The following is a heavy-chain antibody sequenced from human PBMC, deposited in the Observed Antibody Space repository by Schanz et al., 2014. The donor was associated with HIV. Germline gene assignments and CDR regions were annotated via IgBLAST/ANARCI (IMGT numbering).Heavy chain of an antibody. J-gene: IGHJ5*02. CDR3: AREYYSRNWNWFDP. V-gene: IGHV3-74*01. Sequence: EVQLLESRGGLVKPGGSLRLSCVTSGFSFSDAWMHWVRQAPGKGLVWVSRINSDGSITTYADSVKGRFTVSRDNSKNMLYLQMNSLRAEDTAVYYCAREYYSRNWNWFDPWGQGTLVTVSS. CDR1: GFSFSDAW. CDR2: INSDGSIT. D-gene: IGHD6-13*01.